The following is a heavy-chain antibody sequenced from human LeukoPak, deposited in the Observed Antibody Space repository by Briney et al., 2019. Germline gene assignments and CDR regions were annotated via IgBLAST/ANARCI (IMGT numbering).Heavy chain of an antibody. CDR3: TTGQDTAYYFDY. J-gene: IGHJ4*02. Sequence: GGSLRLSCAASGFTFSSAWMSWVRQAPGKGLEWVGRIKSKTDGGTTDYAAPVKGRFTISRDDSKNTLYLQMNSLKTEDTAVYYCTTGQDTAYYFDYWGQGTLVTVSS. D-gene: IGHD2-15*01. V-gene: IGHV3-15*01. CDR2: IKSKTDGGTT. CDR1: GFTFSSAW.